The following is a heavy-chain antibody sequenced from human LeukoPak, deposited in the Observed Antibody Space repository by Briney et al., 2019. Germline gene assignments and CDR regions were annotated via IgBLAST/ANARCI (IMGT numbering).Heavy chain of an antibody. D-gene: IGHD3-22*01. V-gene: IGHV3-33*06. J-gene: IGHJ6*02. CDR3: AKDLADYYDNRGMDV. Sequence: GGSLRLSCAASGFTFRTYGMHWGRQAPGKGLEWVAVIWSDGSNKEYVDSVKGRFTISRDNSRNTLSLQMNSLRGEDTAVYYCAKDLADYYDNRGMDVWGQGTTVTVSS. CDR2: IWSDGSNK. CDR1: GFTFRTYG.